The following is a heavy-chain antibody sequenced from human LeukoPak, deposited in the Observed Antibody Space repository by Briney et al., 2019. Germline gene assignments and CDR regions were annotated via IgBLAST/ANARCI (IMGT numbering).Heavy chain of an antibody. CDR3: ARAPYYDFWSGYSYFDY. Sequence: GGSLRLSCAASGFTFSSYGMHWVRQAPGKGLEWVAFIRYDGSNKYYADSVKGRFTISRDNSKNTLYLQMNSLRSEDTAVYYCARAPYYDFWSGYSYFDYWGQGTLVTVSS. J-gene: IGHJ4*02. D-gene: IGHD3-3*01. CDR1: GFTFSSYG. V-gene: IGHV3-30*02. CDR2: IRYDGSNK.